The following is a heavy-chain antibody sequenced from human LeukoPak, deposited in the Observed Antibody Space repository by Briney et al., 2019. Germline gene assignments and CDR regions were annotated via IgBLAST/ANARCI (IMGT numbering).Heavy chain of an antibody. CDR2: IYHSGST. CDR3: AREARTSMGFGEGWFDP. D-gene: IGHD3-10*01. Sequence: SGTLSLTCAVSGGSISSSNWWSWVRQPPGKGLEWIGEIYHSGSTNYNPSLKSRVTISVDKSKNQFSLKLSSVTGADTAVYYCAREARTSMGFGEGWFDPWGQGTLVTVSS. V-gene: IGHV4-4*02. J-gene: IGHJ5*02. CDR1: GGSISSSNW.